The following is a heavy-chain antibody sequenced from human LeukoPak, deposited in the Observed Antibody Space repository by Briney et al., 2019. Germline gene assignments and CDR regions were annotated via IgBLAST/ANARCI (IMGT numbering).Heavy chain of an antibody. CDR3: ARVSLVRGAPDYYFDY. CDR2: IYYRGNT. CDR1: GGSIISSSYY. D-gene: IGHD3-10*01. Sequence: PSETLSLTCTVSGGSIISSSYYWGWIRQPPGKGLEWIASIYYRGNTYYNPSLKSRVTMSVDTSKNQFSLKLSSVTAADTAVYYCARVSLVRGAPDYYFDYWGQGTLVTVSS. V-gene: IGHV4-39*07. J-gene: IGHJ4*02.